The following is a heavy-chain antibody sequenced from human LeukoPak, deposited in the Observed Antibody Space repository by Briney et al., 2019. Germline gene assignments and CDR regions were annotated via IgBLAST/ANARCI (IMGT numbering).Heavy chain of an antibody. V-gene: IGHV3-23*01. Sequence: GGSLRLSCAASGFTFSDHAMSWVRQAPAKGLEWVSSINGNGGGSYYIDSVKGRFTVSRDNSENALYLQMNNLRTEDTAVYYCARGMVSFGRIHRNWFDPWGQGTLVTVSS. CDR3: ARGMVSFGRIHRNWFDP. CDR2: INGNGGGS. J-gene: IGHJ5*02. CDR1: GFTFSDHA. D-gene: IGHD3/OR15-3a*01.